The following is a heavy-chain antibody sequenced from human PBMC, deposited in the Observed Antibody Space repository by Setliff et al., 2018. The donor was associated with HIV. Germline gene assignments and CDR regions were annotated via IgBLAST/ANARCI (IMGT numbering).Heavy chain of an antibody. D-gene: IGHD1-26*01. J-gene: IGHJ3*02. Sequence: PSETLSLTCAVYGGSFSGYYWSWIRQPPGKGLEWIGEINHSGSTNYNPSLKSRVTISVDTSKNQFSLKLSSVTAADTAVYYCARRRWELLKRGAALDIWGQGTMVTVSS. CDR2: INHSGST. CDR3: ARRRWELLKRGAALDI. CDR1: GGSFSGYY. V-gene: IGHV4-34*01.